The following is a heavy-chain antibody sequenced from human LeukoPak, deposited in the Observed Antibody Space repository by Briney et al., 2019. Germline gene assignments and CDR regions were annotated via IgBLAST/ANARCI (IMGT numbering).Heavy chain of an antibody. V-gene: IGHV3-30*18. D-gene: IGHD2-15*01. CDR1: GFSFNNCG. J-gene: IGHJ5*02. Sequence: GGSLRLSCTASGFSFNNCGMHWVRQAPGKGLEWVAGISNEGSYKFYADSVKGRITISRDNSRNTLYLQMNSLRPEDAAFYYCAKDVAGAATGGWFDPWGQGTLVTVSS. CDR3: AKDVAGAATGGWFDP. CDR2: ISNEGSYK.